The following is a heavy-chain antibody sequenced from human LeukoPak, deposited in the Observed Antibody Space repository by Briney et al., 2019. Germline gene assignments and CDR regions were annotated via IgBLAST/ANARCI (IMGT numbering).Heavy chain of an antibody. D-gene: IGHD3-22*01. CDR1: GGSISSYY. Sequence: PSETLSLTCTVSGGSISSYYWSWIRQPPGKGLEWIGYIYYSGSTNYNPSLKSRVTISVDTSKNQFSLKLSSVTAADTAVYYCASQYYDSSGFDYWGLGTLVTVSS. J-gene: IGHJ4*02. CDR3: ASQYYDSSGFDY. V-gene: IGHV4-59*08. CDR2: IYYSGST.